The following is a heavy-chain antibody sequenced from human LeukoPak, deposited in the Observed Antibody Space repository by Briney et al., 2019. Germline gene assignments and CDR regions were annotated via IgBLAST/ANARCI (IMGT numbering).Heavy chain of an antibody. J-gene: IGHJ4*02. CDR2: ISGSGGST. D-gene: IGHD3-10*01. CDR3: ASSRVRGVMNGMDY. CDR1: GFTFSSYA. V-gene: IGHV3-23*01. Sequence: GGSLRLSCAASGFTFSSYAMSWVRQAPGKGLEWVSAISGSGGSTYYADSVKGRFTISRDNSKNTLYLQMNSLRAEDTAVYYCASSRVRGVMNGMDYWGQGTLVTVSS.